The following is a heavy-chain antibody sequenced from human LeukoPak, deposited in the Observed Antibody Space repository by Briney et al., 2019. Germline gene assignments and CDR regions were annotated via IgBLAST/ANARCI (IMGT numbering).Heavy chain of an antibody. CDR2: INWNGGST. Sequence: GGSLRLSCAASGFTFDDYGMSWVRQAPGKGLEWVSGINWNGGSTGYADSVKGRFTISRDNAKNSLYLQMNSLRAEDTAVYYCARGASSSGWSLSVYYYYMDVWGKGTTVTISS. J-gene: IGHJ6*03. V-gene: IGHV3-20*04. CDR1: GFTFDDYG. CDR3: ARGASSSGWSLSVYYYYMDV. D-gene: IGHD6-19*01.